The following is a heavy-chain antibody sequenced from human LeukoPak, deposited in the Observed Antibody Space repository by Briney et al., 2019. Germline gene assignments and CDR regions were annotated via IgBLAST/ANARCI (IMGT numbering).Heavy chain of an antibody. CDR1: GGSITSSSYY. J-gene: IGHJ4*02. CDR2: VYHSGST. Sequence: SETLSLTCTVSGGSITSSSYYWGWIRQPPGKGLEWIGSVYHSGSTNYNPSLKSRVTISVDKSKNQFSLKLSSVTAADTAVYYCARAAAGFDYWGQGTLVTVSS. V-gene: IGHV4-39*07. CDR3: ARAAAGFDY. D-gene: IGHD6-13*01.